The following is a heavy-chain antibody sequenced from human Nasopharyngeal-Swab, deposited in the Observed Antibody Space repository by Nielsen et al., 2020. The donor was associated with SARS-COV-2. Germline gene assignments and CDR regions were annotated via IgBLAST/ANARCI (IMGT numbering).Heavy chain of an antibody. J-gene: IGHJ4*02. V-gene: IGHV3-23*01. CDR2: ISGSGGST. D-gene: IGHD3-16*01. Sequence: GESLKISCAASGFTFSSYAMSWVRQAPGKGLEWVSAISGSGGSTYYADSVKGRVTISRDNAKNSLYLQMNSLRAEDTAVYYCARGTYDYVWGSHRESYFDYWGQGTLVTVSS. CDR3: ARGTYDYVWGSHRESYFDY. CDR1: GFTFSSYA.